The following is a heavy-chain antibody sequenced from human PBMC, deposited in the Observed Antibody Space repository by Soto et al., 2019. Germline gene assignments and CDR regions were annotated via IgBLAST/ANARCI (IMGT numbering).Heavy chain of an antibody. Sequence: GGSLRLSCAASGFTFSDYYMSWIRQAPGKGLEWVSYISSSSSYTNYADSVKGRFTISRDNAKNSLYLQMNSLRAEDTAVYYCARDTLYYYDSSGYYYFDYWGQGTLVTV. V-gene: IGHV3-11*06. D-gene: IGHD3-22*01. CDR1: GFTFSDYY. J-gene: IGHJ4*02. CDR2: ISSSSSYT. CDR3: ARDTLYYYDSSGYYYFDY.